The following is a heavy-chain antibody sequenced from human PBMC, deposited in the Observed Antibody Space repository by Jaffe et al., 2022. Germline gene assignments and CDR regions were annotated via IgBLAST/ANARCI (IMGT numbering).Heavy chain of an antibody. V-gene: IGHV3-30*02. D-gene: IGHD3-3*01. CDR2: IRYDGSNK. Sequence: QVQLVESGGGVVQPGGSLRLSCAASGFTFSSYGMHWVRQAPGKGLEWVAFIRYDGSNKYYADSVKGRFTISRDNSKNTLYLQMNSLRAEDTAVYYCAKDFNRPQMRRVVHPQIWGQGTLVTVSS. CDR1: GFTFSSYG. CDR3: AKDFNRPQMRRVVHPQI. J-gene: IGHJ4*02.